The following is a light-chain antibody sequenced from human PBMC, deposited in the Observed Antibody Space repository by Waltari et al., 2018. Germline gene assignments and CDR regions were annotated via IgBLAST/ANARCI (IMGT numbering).Light chain of an antibody. J-gene: IGLJ3*02. V-gene: IGLV5-37*01. CDR2: YNSDSEK. CDR1: SDINAGDFN. CDR3: MFWPNNVWV. Sequence: QPVLTQPPSSSASPGESARLTCTLPSDINAGDFNIYWYQQKPGSPPRFLLYYNSDSEKAQGSGVPSRFSGSKDASSNAGILLISGVQSEDEADYYCMFWPNNVWVFGGGTKLTVL.